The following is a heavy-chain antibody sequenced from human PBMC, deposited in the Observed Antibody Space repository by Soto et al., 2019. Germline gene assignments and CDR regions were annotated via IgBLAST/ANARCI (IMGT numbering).Heavy chain of an antibody. CDR2: IYYSGST. CDR1: GGSISSSSYY. Sequence: SETLSLTCTVSGGSISSSSYYWGWIRQPPGKGLEWIGSIYYSGSTYYNPSLKSRVTISVDTSKNQFSLKLSSVTAADTAVYYCARQPYSSSFVFDAFDIWGQGTMVTVSS. V-gene: IGHV4-39*01. J-gene: IGHJ3*02. CDR3: ARQPYSSSFVFDAFDI. D-gene: IGHD6-13*01.